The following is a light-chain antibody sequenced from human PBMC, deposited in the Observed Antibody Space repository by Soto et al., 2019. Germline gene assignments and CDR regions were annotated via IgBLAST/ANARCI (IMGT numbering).Light chain of an antibody. Sequence: AIQMTQSPSSLSASVGDRVTITCRASQGIRNDLSWYQQKPGKAPELLIYDASSLQSGVPSRFSGSGSGTEFSLTISSLQPEDFGTYYCLQDNSYPLTFGRGTKVEIK. CDR2: DAS. J-gene: IGKJ4*01. V-gene: IGKV1-6*01. CDR3: LQDNSYPLT. CDR1: QGIRND.